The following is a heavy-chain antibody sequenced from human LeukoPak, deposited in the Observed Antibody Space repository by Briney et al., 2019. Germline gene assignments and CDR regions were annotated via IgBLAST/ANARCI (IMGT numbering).Heavy chain of an antibody. V-gene: IGHV3-74*01. CDR2: INSDGSST. CDR3: AKMVRGVPDDY. J-gene: IGHJ4*02. D-gene: IGHD3-10*01. CDR1: GFTFSSYW. Sequence: GGSLRLSCAASGFTFSSYWMHWVRQAPGKGLVWVSRINSDGSSTSYADSVKGRFTISRDNAKNTLYLQMNSLRAEDTAVYYCAKMVRGVPDDYWGQGTLVTVSS.